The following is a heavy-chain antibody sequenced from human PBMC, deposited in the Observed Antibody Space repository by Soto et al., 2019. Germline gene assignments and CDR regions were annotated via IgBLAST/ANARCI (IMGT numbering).Heavy chain of an antibody. Sequence: QVQLVQSGPEVKKPGASVRVSCKASGYTFTGYHLHWVRQAPGQGLEWMGWINPNSGGTVYLQRFQGRVTMTRDTSISTAYMELTRLRSDDTAVYFCTRGSVPGAFRRGFDLWGQGTLVTVSS. V-gene: IGHV1-2*02. D-gene: IGHD3-10*01. CDR2: INPNSGGT. CDR1: GYTFTGYH. J-gene: IGHJ5*02. CDR3: TRGSVPGAFRRGFDL.